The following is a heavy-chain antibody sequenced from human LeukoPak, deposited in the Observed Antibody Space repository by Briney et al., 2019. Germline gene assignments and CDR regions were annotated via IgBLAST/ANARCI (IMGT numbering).Heavy chain of an antibody. D-gene: IGHD3-10*01. CDR2: ISAGGTA. J-gene: IGHJ6*03. CDR3: TKAASGWGESFFQHYYTDV. Sequence: SGGSLRLSCAASGFTFSPYAMSWVRQAPGKGLEWVSAISAGGTAYYADSVKGRFTISRDNSQNTLYLELNSLRAADTAVYYCTKAASGWGESFFQHYYTDVWGNGTTVTVSS. V-gene: IGHV3-23*01. CDR1: GFTFSPYA.